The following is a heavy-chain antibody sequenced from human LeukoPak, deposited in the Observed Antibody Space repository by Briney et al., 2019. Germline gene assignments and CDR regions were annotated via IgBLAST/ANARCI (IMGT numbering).Heavy chain of an antibody. J-gene: IGHJ4*02. CDR1: EFTFSSYA. Sequence: GGSLRLSCAASEFTFSSYAMSLVRQAPGKGLEWVSAISGSGGSTYYADSVKGRFTISRDNSKNTLYLQMNSLRAEDTAVYYCAKDPCSSTSCYTPTGYWGQGTLVTVSS. CDR3: AKDPCSSTSCYTPTGY. CDR2: ISGSGGST. D-gene: IGHD2-2*02. V-gene: IGHV3-23*01.